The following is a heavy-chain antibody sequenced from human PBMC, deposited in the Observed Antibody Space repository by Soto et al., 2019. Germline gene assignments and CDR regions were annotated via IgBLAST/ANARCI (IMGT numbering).Heavy chain of an antibody. V-gene: IGHV3-73*02. CDR1: GFTFSDSA. J-gene: IGHJ4*02. CDR3: LPGITVPGPDY. CDR2: IRTKPNSYAT. D-gene: IGHD6-19*01. Sequence: EVQLVESGGGLVQPGGSLKLSCAASGFTFSDSAMHWVRQASGKGLEWIGRIRTKPNSYATAYSASVKGRFTISRDDSENTAYLQMNSLKTEDTAVYYCLPGITVPGPDYWGQGTLVTVSS.